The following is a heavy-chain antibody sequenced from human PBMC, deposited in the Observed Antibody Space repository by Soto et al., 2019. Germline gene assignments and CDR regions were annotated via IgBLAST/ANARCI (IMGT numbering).Heavy chain of an antibody. D-gene: IGHD6-13*01. CDR3: ARRSKASIAAAGTWFDP. V-gene: IGHV1-3*01. J-gene: IGHJ5*02. Sequence: QVQLVQSGAEVKKPGASVKVSCKASGYTFTSYAMHWVRQAPGQRLEWMGWINAGNGNTKYSQKFQGRVTITRDTSASTAYMELSSLRSEDTAVYYCARRSKASIAAAGTWFDPWGQGTLVTVSS. CDR2: INAGNGNT. CDR1: GYTFTSYA.